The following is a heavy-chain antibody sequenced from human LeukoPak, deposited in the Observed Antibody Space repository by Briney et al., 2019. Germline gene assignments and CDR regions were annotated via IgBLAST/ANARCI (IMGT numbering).Heavy chain of an antibody. CDR3: AKPLATKIIGWRYYGMDV. J-gene: IGHJ6*02. Sequence: GGSLRLSCAASGFSFSTYAMNWVRQAPGKGLEWVALISFEGSNKYYVDSVKGRFTISRDNSKNTLSLQMNNLRAEDTAVYYCAKPLATKIIGWRYYGMDVWGQGTTVTVSS. CDR2: ISFEGSNK. CDR1: GFSFSTYA. V-gene: IGHV3-30*18. D-gene: IGHD2/OR15-2a*01.